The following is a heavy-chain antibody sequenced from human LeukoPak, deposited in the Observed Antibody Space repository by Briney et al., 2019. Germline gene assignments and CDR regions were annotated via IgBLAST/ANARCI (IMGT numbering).Heavy chain of an antibody. CDR1: GFTFSSSG. CDR3: ATDYDFWSGYYSPTRGYFDY. D-gene: IGHD3-3*01. V-gene: IGHV3-30*02. CDR2: IRFDGSNK. Sequence: PGGSLRLSCAASGFTFSSSGMHWVRQAPGKGLEWVAFIRFDGSNKYYADSVKGRFTISRDNSKNTLYLQMNSLRAEDAAVYYCATDYDFWSGYYSPTRGYFDYWGQGTLVTVSS. J-gene: IGHJ4*02.